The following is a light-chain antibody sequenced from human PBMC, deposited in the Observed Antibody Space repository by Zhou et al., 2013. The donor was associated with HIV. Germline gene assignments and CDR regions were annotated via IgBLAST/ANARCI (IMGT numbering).Light chain of an antibody. CDR3: QQLNSYPPT. V-gene: IGKV1-9*01. CDR1: QAISNV. CDR2: LAS. Sequence: DILMTQSPSTLSASVGDRVTISCRASQAISNVLAWYQQKPGKAPRLLISLASTLQSGVPSRFSGSGSGTQFTLTVSSLQPEDFATYYCQQLNSYPPTFGQGTRLEIK. J-gene: IGKJ5*01.